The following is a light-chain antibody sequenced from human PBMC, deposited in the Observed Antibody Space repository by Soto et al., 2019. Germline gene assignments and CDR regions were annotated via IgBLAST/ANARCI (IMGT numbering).Light chain of an antibody. CDR3: QHYGSSTT. CDR2: DTS. Sequence: PGERATLSCRASQSIANSYLAWYQQRPGQAPRLLIYDTSNRATGIPDRFSGSGSGTDFTLTISRLEPEDFAVYYCQHYGSSTTFGGGTKVDIK. CDR1: QSIANSY. V-gene: IGKV3-20*01. J-gene: IGKJ4*01.